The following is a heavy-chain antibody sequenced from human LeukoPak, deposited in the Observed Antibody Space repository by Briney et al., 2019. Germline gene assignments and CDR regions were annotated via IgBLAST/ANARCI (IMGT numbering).Heavy chain of an antibody. V-gene: IGHV4-38-2*02. J-gene: IGHJ4*02. Sequence: SETLSHTCTVSGYSISSGYYLGWIRQPPGKGLERIGSIYHSGSTYYNPSLKSRVTISVDTSKNQFSLKLSSVTAADTAVYYCARGSSSNSWYFDYWGQGTLVTVSS. CDR3: ARGSSSNSWYFDY. D-gene: IGHD6-13*01. CDR2: IYHSGST. CDR1: GYSISSGYY.